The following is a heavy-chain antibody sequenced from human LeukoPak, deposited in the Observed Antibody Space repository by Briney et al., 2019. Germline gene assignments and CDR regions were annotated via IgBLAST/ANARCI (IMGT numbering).Heavy chain of an antibody. CDR2: IYHSGST. Sequence: SETLSLTCAVSGGSISSGGYSWSWIRQLPGKGLEWIGYIYHSGSTYYNPSLKSRVTISVDRSKNQFSLKLSSVTAADTAVYYCARAIVVANWFDPWGQGTLVTVSS. CDR3: ARAIVVANWFDP. J-gene: IGHJ5*02. V-gene: IGHV4-30-2*01. CDR1: GGSISSGGYS. D-gene: IGHD3-22*01.